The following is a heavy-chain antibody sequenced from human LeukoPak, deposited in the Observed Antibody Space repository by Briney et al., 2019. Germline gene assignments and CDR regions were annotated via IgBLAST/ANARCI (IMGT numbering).Heavy chain of an antibody. J-gene: IGHJ4*02. Sequence: SETLSLTCAVYGGSFSGYYWSWIRPPPGKGLEWIGEINHSGSTNYNPSLKSRVTISVDTSKNQFSLKLSSVTAADTAVYYCARVVYYYDSSGYYYPMYYFDYWGQGTLVTVSS. CDR3: ARVVYYYDSSGYYYPMYYFDY. D-gene: IGHD3-22*01. V-gene: IGHV4-34*01. CDR1: GGSFSGYY. CDR2: INHSGST.